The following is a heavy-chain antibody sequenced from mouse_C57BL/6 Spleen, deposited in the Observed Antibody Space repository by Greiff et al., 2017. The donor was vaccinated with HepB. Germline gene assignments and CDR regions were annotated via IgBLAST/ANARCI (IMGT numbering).Heavy chain of an antibody. CDR2: SRNKANDYTT. CDR1: GFTFSDFY. D-gene: IGHD3-3*01. Sequence: DVHLVESGGGLVQSGRSLRLSCATSGFTFSDFYMEWVRQAPGKGLEWIAASRNKANDYTTEYSASVKGRFIVSRDTSQSILYLQMNALRAEDTAIYYCARDAEGLFAYWGQGTLVTVSA. CDR3: ARDAEGLFAY. V-gene: IGHV7-1*01. J-gene: IGHJ3*01.